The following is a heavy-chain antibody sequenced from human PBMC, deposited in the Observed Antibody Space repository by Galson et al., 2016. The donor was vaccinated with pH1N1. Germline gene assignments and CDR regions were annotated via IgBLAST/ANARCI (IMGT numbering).Heavy chain of an antibody. CDR2: INEDGRGK. J-gene: IGHJ4*02. Sequence: SLRLSCAASGFTFSKYWMTWVRQAPGKGLEWVANINEDGRGKYYVDSVKGRFTISRDSAKNSLYLQMDSLRVEDTAVYYCARLPQTDYRRDYWGQGTLVTVSS. CDR1: GFTFSKYW. V-gene: IGHV3-7*01. CDR3: ARLPQTDYRRDY. D-gene: IGHD4-11*01.